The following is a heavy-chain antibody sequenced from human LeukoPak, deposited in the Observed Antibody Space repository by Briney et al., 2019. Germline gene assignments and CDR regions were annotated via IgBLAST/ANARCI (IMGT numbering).Heavy chain of an antibody. CDR2: ISYDGSNK. D-gene: IGHD6-13*01. CDR1: GFTFSSYA. CDR3: ARIGGGSSWTVDY. V-gene: IGHV3-30*04. J-gene: IGHJ4*02. Sequence: GGSLRLSCAASGFTFSSYAMHWVRQAPGKGLEWVAVISYDGSNKYYADSVKGRFTISRDNSKNTLYLQMNSLRAEDTAVYYCARIGGGSSWTVDYWGQGTLVTVSS.